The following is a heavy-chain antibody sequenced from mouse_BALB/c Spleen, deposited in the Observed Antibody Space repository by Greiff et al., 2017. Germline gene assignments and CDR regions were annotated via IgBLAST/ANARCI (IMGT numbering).Heavy chain of an antibody. D-gene: IGHD1-1*01. V-gene: IGHV14-1*02. CDR1: GFNIKDYY. CDR3: ARLDGSSQYYFDY. J-gene: IGHJ2*01. CDR2: IDPENGNT. Sequence: EVQLQQSGAELVRPGALVKLSCKASGFNIKDYYMHWVKQRPEQGLEWIGWIDPENGNTIYDPKFQGKASITADTSSNTAYLQLSSLTSEDTAVYYCARLDGSSQYYFDYWGQGTTLTVSS.